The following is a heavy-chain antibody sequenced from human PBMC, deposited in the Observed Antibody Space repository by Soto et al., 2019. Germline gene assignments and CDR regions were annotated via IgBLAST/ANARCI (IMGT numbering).Heavy chain of an antibody. Sequence: HPGGSLRLSCAAPGFTFSSYSMHWVRQAPGKGLEWVAVISYDGSNKYYADSVKGRFTISRDNSKNTLYLQMNSLRAEDTAVYYCARDDIGKSNYYYGMDVWGQGTTVTVSS. CDR2: ISYDGSNK. CDR1: GFTFSSYS. J-gene: IGHJ6*02. CDR3: ARDDIGKSNYYYGMDV. V-gene: IGHV3-30-3*01.